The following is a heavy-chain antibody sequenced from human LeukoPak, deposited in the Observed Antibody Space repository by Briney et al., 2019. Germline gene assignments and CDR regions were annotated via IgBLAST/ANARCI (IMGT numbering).Heavy chain of an antibody. Sequence: SQTLSLTCTVSGGSISSGSYYWSWIRQPAGKGLEWIGRIYTSGSTNYHPSLKSRVTISVDTSKHQFSLTLSSVTAAVSAGYYGAREDYVGSAVDYWGKGTLVTVS. V-gene: IGHV4-61*02. CDR3: AREDYVGSAVDY. CDR2: IYTSGST. D-gene: IGHD3-22*01. J-gene: IGHJ4*02. CDR1: GGSISSGSYY.